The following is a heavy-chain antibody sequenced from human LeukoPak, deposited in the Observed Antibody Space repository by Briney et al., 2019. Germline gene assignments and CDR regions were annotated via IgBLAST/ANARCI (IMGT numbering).Heavy chain of an antibody. Sequence: GGSLRLSCAASGFIFSSYSMNWVRQAPGKGLEWISYIGSSGSTIYYADSVKGRFTISRDNAKNSLYLQMNSLRAEDTAFYYCARDEPYHHDRSGYSHFDFWGQGTLVTVSS. J-gene: IGHJ4*02. CDR2: IGSSGSTI. CDR3: ARDEPYHHDRSGYSHFDF. V-gene: IGHV3-48*04. CDR1: GFIFSSYS. D-gene: IGHD3-22*01.